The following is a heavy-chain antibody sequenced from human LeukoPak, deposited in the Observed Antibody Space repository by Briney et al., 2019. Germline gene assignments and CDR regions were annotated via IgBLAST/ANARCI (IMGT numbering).Heavy chain of an antibody. CDR2: IYHSGST. J-gene: IGHJ5*02. D-gene: IGHD3-10*01. CDR3: AREGWFGEFVH. V-gene: IGHV4-39*07. CDR1: GGSISSSSYY. Sequence: PSETLSLTCTVSGGSISSSSYYWGWIRQPPGKGLEWIGSIYHSGSTYYNPSLKSRVTISVDTSKNQFSLKLSSVTAADTAVYYCAREGWFGEFVHWGQGTLVTVSS.